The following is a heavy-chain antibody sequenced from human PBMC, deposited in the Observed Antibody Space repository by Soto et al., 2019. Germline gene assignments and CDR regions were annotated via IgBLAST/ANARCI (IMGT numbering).Heavy chain of an antibody. CDR1: VYSVSSNRAA. J-gene: IGHJ5*02. V-gene: IGHV6-1*01. CDR3: ARTPEYGTLDP. Sequence: SQTLSLTCAISVYSVSSNRAAWNWIMQSPSRGLEWLGRTCYRSKWYNDYAVSVKSRITVNPDTSKNQFSLHLNSVTPDDTAVYYCARTPEYGTLDPWGQGTLVNVS. D-gene: IGHD3-10*01. CDR2: TCYRSKWYN.